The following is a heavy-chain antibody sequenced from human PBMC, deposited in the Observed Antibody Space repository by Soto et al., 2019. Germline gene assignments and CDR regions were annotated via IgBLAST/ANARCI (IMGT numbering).Heavy chain of an antibody. D-gene: IGHD4-4*01. CDR1: GGSFSGYY. Sequence: PSETLSLTCAVYGGSFSGYYWSWIRQPPGKGLEWIGEINHSGSTNYNPSLKSRVTISVDTSKNQFSLKLSSVTAADTAVYYCARGRHDYSIRLYYYGMDVWGQGTTGTV. J-gene: IGHJ6*02. V-gene: IGHV4-34*01. CDR3: ARGRHDYSIRLYYYGMDV. CDR2: INHSGST.